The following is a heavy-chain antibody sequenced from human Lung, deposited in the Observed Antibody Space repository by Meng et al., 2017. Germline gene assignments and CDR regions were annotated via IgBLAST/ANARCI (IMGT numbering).Heavy chain of an antibody. V-gene: IGHV4-30-4*01. Sequence: DAVPGPLKPPQPPSPPSTVSGGSISSSNYYWSWIRQPPGKGLEWSGHIYNSGSTYYNPSLKSRITISVDTSKNQFSLKLSSVTAADTAVYYCARGQKGYFDLWGRGTLVTVSS. CDR2: IYNSGST. CDR1: GGSISSSNYY. CDR3: ARGQKGYFDL. J-gene: IGHJ2*01.